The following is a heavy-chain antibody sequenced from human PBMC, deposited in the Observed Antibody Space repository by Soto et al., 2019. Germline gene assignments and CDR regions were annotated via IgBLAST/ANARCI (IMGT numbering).Heavy chain of an antibody. V-gene: IGHV3-30*18. CDR3: AKVDLAGHYYYGMDV. Sequence: GGSLRLSCAASGFTFSSYGMHWVRQAPGKGLEWVAVISYDGSNKYYADSVKGRFTISRDNSKNTLYLQMNSLRAEDTAVYYCAKVDLAGHYYYGMDVWGQGTTVTVSS. D-gene: IGHD6-19*01. CDR2: ISYDGSNK. J-gene: IGHJ6*02. CDR1: GFTFSSYG.